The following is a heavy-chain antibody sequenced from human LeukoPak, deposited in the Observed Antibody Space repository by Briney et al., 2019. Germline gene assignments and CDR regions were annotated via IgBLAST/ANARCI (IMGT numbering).Heavy chain of an antibody. V-gene: IGHV3-23*01. CDR3: AKDTSIGKYCTNGVCSPFDY. CDR2: ISDSGDYT. J-gene: IGHJ4*02. CDR1: GFTFSSYA. Sequence: GGSLRLSCAGSGFTFSSYAMSWVRQAPGQGLEWVSVISDSGDYTSFADSVRGRFTISRDNSRNTLYLQMISLRPEDTAVYYCAKDTSIGKYCTNGVCSPFDYWGQGTLVTVSS. D-gene: IGHD2-8*01.